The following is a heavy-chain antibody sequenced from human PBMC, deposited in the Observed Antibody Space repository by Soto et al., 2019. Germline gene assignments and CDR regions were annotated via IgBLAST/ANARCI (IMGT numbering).Heavy chain of an antibody. CDR3: ARIKKNYYGSGSHNWFDP. V-gene: IGHV4-39*01. CDR2: IYYSGST. D-gene: IGHD3-10*01. J-gene: IGHJ5*02. Sequence: SETLSLTCTVSGGSISSSSYYWGWIRQPPGKGLEWIGSIYYSGSTYYNPSLKSRVTISVDTSKNQFSLKLSSVTAADTAVYYCARIKKNYYGSGSHNWFDPWGQGTLVTVSS. CDR1: GGSISSSSYY.